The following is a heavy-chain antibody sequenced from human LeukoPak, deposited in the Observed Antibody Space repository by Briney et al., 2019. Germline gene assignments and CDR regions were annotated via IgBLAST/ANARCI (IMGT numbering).Heavy chain of an antibody. CDR2: IVVGSGNT. CDR3: AREGGLIIPFDY. Sequence: SVKVSCKASGFTFTSSAVQWVRQARGQRLEWIGWIVVGSGNTNYAQKFQERVTITRDMSTSTAYMELSSLRSEDTAVYYCAREGGLIIPFDYWGQGTLVTVSS. V-gene: IGHV1-58*01. D-gene: IGHD3/OR15-3a*01. CDR1: GFTFTSSA. J-gene: IGHJ4*02.